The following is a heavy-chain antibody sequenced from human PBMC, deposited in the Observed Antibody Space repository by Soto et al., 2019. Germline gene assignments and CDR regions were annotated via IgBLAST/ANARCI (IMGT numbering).Heavy chain of an antibody. J-gene: IGHJ4*02. V-gene: IGHV3-11*06. CDR2: ISHSGTYT. D-gene: IGHD6-19*01. CDR1: GFTFSDYY. Sequence: QVQLVESGGGLVKPGGSLRRSCAASGFTFSDYYMSWIRQAPGKGLEWVSYISHSGTYTNYADSVKGRFTISRDNAKDSLYLQMNSLRAEDTAVFYCARVPISRGSGWYDFDFWGQGTVVTVSS. CDR3: ARVPISRGSGWYDFDF.